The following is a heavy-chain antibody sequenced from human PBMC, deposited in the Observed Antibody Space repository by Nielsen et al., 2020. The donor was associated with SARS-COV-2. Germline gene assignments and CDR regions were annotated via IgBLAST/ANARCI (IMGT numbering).Heavy chain of an antibody. CDR1: GFPLNIYA. V-gene: IGHV3-23*01. J-gene: IGHJ3*02. D-gene: IGHD3-10*01. CDR2: TSASGAST. CDR3: AKDDVVRGDAYDI. Sequence: GGSLRLSCAASGFPLNIYAMAWVRRAPGRGLEWVSGTSASGASTYYADSVKGRFSISRDNSRNTLYLQMNSLRVEDTAIYFCAKDDVVRGDAYDIWGQGTVVTVSS.